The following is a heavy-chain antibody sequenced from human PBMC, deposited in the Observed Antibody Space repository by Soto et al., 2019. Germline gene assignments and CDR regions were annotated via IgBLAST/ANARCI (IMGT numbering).Heavy chain of an antibody. CDR2: ISGSGDFT. CDR1: GFTFSSYA. V-gene: IGHV3-23*01. CDR3: AKTQHDIIDY. Sequence: EVQLLESGGGLVQPGGSLRLSCAASGFTFSSYAMSWVRQAPGKGLEWVSVISGSGDFTFYADSVKGRFTISRDNSQNTLYLKMNSLRAEDTAVYYCAKTQHDIIDYWGQGTLVTVSS. D-gene: IGHD3-9*01. J-gene: IGHJ4*02.